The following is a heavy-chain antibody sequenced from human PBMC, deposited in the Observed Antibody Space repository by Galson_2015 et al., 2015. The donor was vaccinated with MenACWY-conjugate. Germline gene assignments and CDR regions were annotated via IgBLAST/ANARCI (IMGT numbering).Heavy chain of an antibody. V-gene: IGHV4-31*03. CDR3: ARKIYGYYDY. CDR1: GGSISSGGYY. J-gene: IGHJ4*02. Sequence: TLSLTCPVSGGSISSGGYYWSWIRQHPGKGLEWIGYIFHSGSAYYNPSLKSRGTISVDTSNNQFSLKLSSVTAADTAVYYCARKIYGYYDYWRQGAQLTVSS. CDR2: IFHSGSA. D-gene: IGHD3-22*01.